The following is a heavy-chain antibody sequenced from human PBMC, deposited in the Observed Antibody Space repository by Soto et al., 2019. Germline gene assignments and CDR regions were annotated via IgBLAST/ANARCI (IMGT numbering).Heavy chain of an antibody. CDR3: AGCFRDGYNYGMDG. CDR2: IDPSDSYT. J-gene: IGHJ6*02. V-gene: IGHV5-10-1*01. CDR1: CYSFTSYL. Sequence: GASLKLSCDGSCYSFTSYLISWVRQLTGKGLEWMGRIDPSDSYTNYSPSFQGHVTISADKSISTAYLQWSSLKASDTAMYYCAGCFRDGYNYGMDGWGQGTTVTVSS. D-gene: IGHD3-16*01.